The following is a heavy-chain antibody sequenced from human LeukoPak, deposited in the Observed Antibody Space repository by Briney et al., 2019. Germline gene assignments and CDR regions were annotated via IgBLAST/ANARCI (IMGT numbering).Heavy chain of an antibody. CDR2: INPNSGGT. CDR3: ARDGNAFDI. Sequence: ASVKVSCKASGYTFTSYAMNWVRQAPGQGLEWMGWINPNSGGTNYAQKFQGRVTMTRDTSISTAYMELRRLRSDDTAVYYCARDGNAFDIWGQGTMVTVSS. CDR1: GYTFTSYA. J-gene: IGHJ3*02. V-gene: IGHV1-2*02.